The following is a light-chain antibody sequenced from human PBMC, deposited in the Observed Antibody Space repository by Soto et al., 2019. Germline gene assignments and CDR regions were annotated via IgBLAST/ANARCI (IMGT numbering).Light chain of an antibody. Sequence: DVVMTQSPLSLPVTLGQPASISCRSSQSLVYRDGNTYLNWFQQRPGQSPRRLISKVSNRDSGVPDRFSGSGSGTDFTLKISRVEAEDVGVYYCMQGTHWPWTFGQGTKVEIK. CDR2: KVS. V-gene: IGKV2-30*01. CDR1: QSLVYRDGNTY. CDR3: MQGTHWPWT. J-gene: IGKJ1*01.